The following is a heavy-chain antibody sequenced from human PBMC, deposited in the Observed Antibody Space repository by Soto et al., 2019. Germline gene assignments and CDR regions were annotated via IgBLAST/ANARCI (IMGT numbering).Heavy chain of an antibody. Sequence: QVQLQESGPGLVKPSQTLSLTCTVSGGSISSGDYYWSWIRQPPGKGLEWIGYIYYSGSTYYNPSLKSRVTISVDTSKNQFSLKLSSVTAADTAVYYCARDIGGCGGDCYTDYWGQGTLVTVSS. CDR2: IYYSGST. J-gene: IGHJ4*02. V-gene: IGHV4-30-4*01. CDR3: ARDIGGCGGDCYTDY. CDR1: GGSISSGDYY. D-gene: IGHD2-21*02.